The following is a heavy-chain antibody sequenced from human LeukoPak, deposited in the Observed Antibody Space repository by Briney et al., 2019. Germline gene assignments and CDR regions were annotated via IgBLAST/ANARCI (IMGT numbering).Heavy chain of an antibody. CDR2: INSDGSST. V-gene: IGHV3-74*01. CDR3: ASLGYCSGGSCSNFGY. D-gene: IGHD2-15*01. J-gene: IGHJ4*02. CDR1: GFTFSSYW. Sequence: GGSLRLSCAASGFTFSSYWMHWVRQAPGKGLLWVSRINSDGSSTSYADSVKGRFTISRDNAKNSLYLQMNSLRAEDTALYYCASLGYCSGGSCSNFGYWGQGTLVTVSS.